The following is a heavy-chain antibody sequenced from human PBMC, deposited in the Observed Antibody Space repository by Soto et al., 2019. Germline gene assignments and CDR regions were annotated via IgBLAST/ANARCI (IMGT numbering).Heavy chain of an antibody. CDR1: GGSITSYY. Sequence: SETLSLTCSVSGGSITSYYWNWIRQAPGQGLEWIGYTSNTGTSYYNPSLRSRVTISADTSKNQFSLKMTSVTAADSAVYFCARERFTMIGGVIKTAWFDPWGPGILVTVSS. D-gene: IGHD3-16*02. CDR2: TSNTGTS. J-gene: IGHJ5*02. CDR3: ARERFTMIGGVIKTAWFDP. V-gene: IGHV4-59*01.